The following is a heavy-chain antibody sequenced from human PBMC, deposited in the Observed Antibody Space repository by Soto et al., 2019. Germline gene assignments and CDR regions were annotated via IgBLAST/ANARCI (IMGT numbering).Heavy chain of an antibody. CDR1: GFTFINTG. CDR3: AKIDGYFDY. CDR2: ITGNGDTT. V-gene: IGHV3-23*01. D-gene: IGHD3-22*01. Sequence: EVQVLQSGGGLVPPGGSLRHSCAGSGFTFINTGMSWVRQAPGQGLEWVSAITGNGDTTYYADSVKGRVTISRDNSKSTLYLQMNSLRAEDTAVYYCAKIDGYFDYWGQGTLVTVSS. J-gene: IGHJ4*02.